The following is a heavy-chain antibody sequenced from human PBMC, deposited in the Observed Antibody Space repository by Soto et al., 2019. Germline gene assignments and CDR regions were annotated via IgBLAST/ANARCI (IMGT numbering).Heavy chain of an antibody. V-gene: IGHV1-8*01. Sequence: ASVKVSCKASGYTFTSYDINWVRQATGQGLEWMGWMNPNSGNTGYAQRFQGRVTMTRNTSISTAYMELSSLRSEDTAVYYCARVDSSGWMYYYYYGMDVWGQGXTVTVYS. CDR2: MNPNSGNT. J-gene: IGHJ6*02. CDR1: GYTFTSYD. D-gene: IGHD6-19*01. CDR3: ARVDSSGWMYYYYYGMDV.